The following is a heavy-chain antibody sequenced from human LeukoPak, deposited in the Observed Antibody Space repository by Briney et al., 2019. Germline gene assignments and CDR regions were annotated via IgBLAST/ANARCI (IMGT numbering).Heavy chain of an antibody. CDR3: AKEGVTTVTTAFDY. CDR1: GFTFSSYG. CDR2: IRYDGSNK. Sequence: PGGSLRLSCAASGFTFSSYGMRWVRQAPGKGLEWVAFIRYDGSNKYYADSVKGRFTISRDNSKNTLYLQMNSLRAEDTAVYYCAKEGVTTVTTAFDYWGQGTLVTVSS. J-gene: IGHJ4*02. D-gene: IGHD4-17*01. V-gene: IGHV3-30*02.